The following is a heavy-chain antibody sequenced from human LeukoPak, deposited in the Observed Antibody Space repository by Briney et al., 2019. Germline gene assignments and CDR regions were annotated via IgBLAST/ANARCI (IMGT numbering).Heavy chain of an antibody. J-gene: IGHJ5*02. CDR3: ARDGVTIFGVVIAYNWFDP. Sequence: ASVTVSCKASGGTFSSYAISWVRQAPGQGLEWMGGIIPIFGTASYAQKFQGRVTITADESTSTAYMELRSLRSDDTAVYYCARDGVTIFGVVIAYNWFDPWGQGTLVTVSS. CDR1: GGTFSSYA. CDR2: IIPIFGTA. V-gene: IGHV1-69*13. D-gene: IGHD3-3*01.